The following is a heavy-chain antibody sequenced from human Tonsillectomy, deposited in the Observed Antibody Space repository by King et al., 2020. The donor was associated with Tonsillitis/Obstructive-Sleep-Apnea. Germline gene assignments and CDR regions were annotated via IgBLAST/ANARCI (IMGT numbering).Heavy chain of an antibody. D-gene: IGHD3-3*01. CDR3: ARARSFYDFWPFAY. CDR1: GGSISSYY. V-gene: IGHV4-59*01. J-gene: IGHJ4*02. Sequence: HVQLQESGPGLVKPSETLSLTCTVSGGSISSYYWSWIRQPPGKGLEWIGYIYYSGSTNYNPSLKSRVTISVDTSKNQFSLKLSSVTAADTAVYYCARARSFYDFWPFAYWGQGTLVTVSS. CDR2: IYYSGST.